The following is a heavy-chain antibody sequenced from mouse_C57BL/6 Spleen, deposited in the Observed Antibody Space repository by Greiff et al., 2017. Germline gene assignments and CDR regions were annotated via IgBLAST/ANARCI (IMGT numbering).Heavy chain of an antibody. CDR2: ISSGGSYT. J-gene: IGHJ3*01. CDR1: GFTFSSYG. Sequence: EVQVVESGGDLVKPGGSLKLSCAASGFTFSSYGMSWVRQTPDKRLEWVATISSGGSYTYYPDSVKGRFTISRDNAKNTLYLQMSSLKSEDTAMYYCAGLNLGYYWAYWGQGTLVTVSA. D-gene: IGHD2-3*01. CDR3: AGLNLGYYWAY. V-gene: IGHV5-6*01.